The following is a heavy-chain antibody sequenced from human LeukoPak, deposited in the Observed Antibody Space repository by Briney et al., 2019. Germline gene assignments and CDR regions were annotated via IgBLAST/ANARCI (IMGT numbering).Heavy chain of an antibody. J-gene: IGHJ6*03. Sequence: GGSLRLSCAASGFTFSDYYMSWIRQAPGKGLEWVSYISSSGSTIYYADSVKGRFTISRDNAKNSLYLQMNSLRAEDTAVYYCARSRSPYYYDSSGYSSDYYYYMDVWGKGTTVTISS. CDR2: ISSSGSTI. CDR1: GFTFSDYY. CDR3: ARSRSPYYYDSSGYSSDYYYYMDV. V-gene: IGHV3-11*01. D-gene: IGHD3-22*01.